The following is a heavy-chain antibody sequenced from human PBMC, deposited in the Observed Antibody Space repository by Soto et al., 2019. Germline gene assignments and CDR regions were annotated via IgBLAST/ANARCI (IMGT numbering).Heavy chain of an antibody. CDR1: GGTFSSYA. J-gene: IGHJ6*02. CDR2: IIPIFGTA. CDR3: ARVSGGGYYYGMDV. Sequence: GASVKVSCKASGGTFSSYAISWVRQAPGQGLEWMGGIIPIFGTANYAQKFQGRVTITADKSTSTAYMELSSLRSEDTAVYYCARVSGGGYYYGMDVWGQGTTVTVSS. V-gene: IGHV1-69*06. D-gene: IGHD3-10*01.